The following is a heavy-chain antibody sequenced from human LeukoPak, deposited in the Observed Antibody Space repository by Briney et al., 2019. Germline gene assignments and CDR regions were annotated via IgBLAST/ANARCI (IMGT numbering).Heavy chain of an antibody. D-gene: IGHD2-2*01. CDR2: IIPILGIA. J-gene: IGHJ4*02. CDR3: AVWDIVVVPAAQFLDY. Sequence: GASVKVSCKASGGTFSSYAISWVRQAPGQGLEWVGRIIPILGIANYAQKFQGRVTITADKSTSTAYMELSSLRSEDTAVYYCAVWDIVVVPAAQFLDYWGQGTLVTVSS. CDR1: GGTFSSYA. V-gene: IGHV1-69*04.